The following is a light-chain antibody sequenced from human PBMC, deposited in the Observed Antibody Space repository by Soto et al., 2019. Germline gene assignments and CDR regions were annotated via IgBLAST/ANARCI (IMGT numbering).Light chain of an antibody. CDR2: DAS. CDR3: QQRSNGPPLT. Sequence: EIVLTQSPATLSLSPGERATLSCRASQSVSIYLAWYQQKPGQAPRLLIYDASNRATGIPARFSGSGSGTDFTLTISILEPEDFAVYYCQQRSNGPPLTFGGGTKVEFK. CDR1: QSVSIY. J-gene: IGKJ4*01. V-gene: IGKV3-11*01.